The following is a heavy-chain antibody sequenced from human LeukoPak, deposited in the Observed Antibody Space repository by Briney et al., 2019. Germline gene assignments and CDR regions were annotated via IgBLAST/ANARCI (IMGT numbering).Heavy chain of an antibody. V-gene: IGHV3-7*01. CDR2: MNIDGSEK. D-gene: IGHD2-15*01. Sequence: GGSLRLSCAASGFTFSSYWMGWVRQAPGKRLEWVANMNIDGSEKYYADSVKGRFTISRDNARNSVYLQMNSLRVEDTAVYYCARAPYCSGGSCYDDYWGQGTLVTVSS. J-gene: IGHJ4*02. CDR3: ARAPYCSGGSCYDDY. CDR1: GFTFSSYW.